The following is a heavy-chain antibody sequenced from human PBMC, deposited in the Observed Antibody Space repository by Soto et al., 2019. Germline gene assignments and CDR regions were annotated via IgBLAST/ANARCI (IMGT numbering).Heavy chain of an antibody. CDR1: GFSFSSYS. Sequence: GGSLRLSCAASGFSFSSYSMNWVRQAPGKGLEWLSYIRSSSSNIYYADSVKGRFTISRDDAKNTLYLQMNSLRAEDTAVYYCARDHVVSRNWFDPWGQGTLVTVSS. D-gene: IGHD2-21*01. CDR3: ARDHVVSRNWFDP. CDR2: IRSSSSNI. J-gene: IGHJ5*02. V-gene: IGHV3-48*04.